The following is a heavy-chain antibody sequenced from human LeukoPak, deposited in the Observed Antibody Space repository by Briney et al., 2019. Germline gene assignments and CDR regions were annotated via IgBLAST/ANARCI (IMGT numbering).Heavy chain of an antibody. CDR2: MYYSGST. D-gene: IGHD6-6*01. V-gene: IGHV4-59*08. CDR1: GFKFSSYW. J-gene: IGHJ6*03. CDR3: VLSSSYYYYYMDV. Sequence: GSLRLSCAGSGFKFSSYWMSWVRQAPGKGLEWIGYMYYSGSTNYNPSLKSRVTISVDTSKNQFSLKLSSVTAADTALYYCVLSSSYYYYYMDVWGRGTTVTVSS.